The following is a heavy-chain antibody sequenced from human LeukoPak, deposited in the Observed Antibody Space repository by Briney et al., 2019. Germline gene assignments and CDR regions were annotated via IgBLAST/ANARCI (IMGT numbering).Heavy chain of an antibody. J-gene: IGHJ4*02. Sequence: GASVKVSCKASVGTFSSYAISWVRQAPGQGLEWMGGIIPIFGTANYAQKFQGRVTITADESTSTAYMELSSLRSEDTAVYYCARDPGYCSSTSCYDLDYWGQGTLVTVSP. CDR3: ARDPGYCSSTSCYDLDY. V-gene: IGHV1-69*13. CDR2: IIPIFGTA. D-gene: IGHD2-2*03. CDR1: VGTFSSYA.